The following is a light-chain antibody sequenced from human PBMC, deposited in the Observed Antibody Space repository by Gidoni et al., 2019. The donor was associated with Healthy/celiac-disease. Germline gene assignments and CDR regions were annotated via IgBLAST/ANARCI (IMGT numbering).Light chain of an antibody. CDR2: AAS. J-gene: IGKJ4*01. Sequence: DIHMTPSPSSLSASVGDRVTITSRASQSISSYLNWYQQKPGKAPKLLIYAASSLQSGVPSRFSGSGSGTDFTLTISSLQPEDFANYYCQQSYSTPLTFXGXTKVEIK. CDR3: QQSYSTPLT. V-gene: IGKV1-39*01. CDR1: QSISSY.